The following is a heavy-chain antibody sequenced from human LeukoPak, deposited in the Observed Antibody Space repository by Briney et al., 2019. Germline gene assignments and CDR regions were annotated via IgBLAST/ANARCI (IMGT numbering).Heavy chain of an antibody. CDR2: ISGSGGST. CDR1: GFTFHDYG. J-gene: IGHJ4*02. CDR3: AKSSS. Sequence: PGRSLRLSCAASGFTFHDYGMHWVRLAPGKGLEWVSGISGSGGSTYYADSVKGRFTISRDNSKNTLCLQMNSLRAEDTAVYYCAKSSSWGQGTLVTVSS. V-gene: IGHV3-23*01.